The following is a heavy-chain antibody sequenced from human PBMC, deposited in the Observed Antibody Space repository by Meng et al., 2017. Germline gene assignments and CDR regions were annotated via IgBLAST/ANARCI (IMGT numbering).Heavy chain of an antibody. J-gene: IGHJ3*02. Sequence: GESLKISCAASGFTFSSYSMNWVRQAPGKGLEWVSSISSSSSYIYYADSVKGRFTIARDNAKTSLYLQMNSLRAEDTAVYYCARDGPLSVLGPRCAFDIWGQGTMVTVSS. V-gene: IGHV3-21*01. D-gene: IGHD3-16*01. CDR3: ARDGPLSVLGPRCAFDI. CDR2: ISSSSSYI. CDR1: GFTFSSYS.